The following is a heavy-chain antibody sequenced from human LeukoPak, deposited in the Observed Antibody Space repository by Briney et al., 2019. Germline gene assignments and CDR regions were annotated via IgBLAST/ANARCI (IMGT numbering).Heavy chain of an antibody. CDR2: IIPIFGTA. Sequence: SVKVSCKASGGTFSSYAISWVRQAPGQGLEWMVRIIPIFGTAHYAQKFQGRVTITTDESTSTAYMELSSLRSEDTAVYYCARDPLGYCSSTSCYTIALRAFDIWGQGTMVTVSS. V-gene: IGHV1-69*05. CDR1: GGTFSSYA. J-gene: IGHJ3*02. D-gene: IGHD2-2*02. CDR3: ARDPLGYCSSTSCYTIALRAFDI.